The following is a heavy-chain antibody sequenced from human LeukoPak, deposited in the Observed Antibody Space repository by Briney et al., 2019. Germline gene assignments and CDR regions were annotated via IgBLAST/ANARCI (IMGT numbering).Heavy chain of an antibody. D-gene: IGHD6-19*01. Sequence: GGSLRLSCTASGFTVSSSYMTWVRQAPGKGLEWVSLIYGGGGTYYADSVKGRFTISRHNSENTPYLEMNSLRPEDTAVYYCARVGVGTVAGNYFDDWGQGTLVTVSS. CDR2: IYGGGGT. CDR1: GFTVSSSY. CDR3: ARVGVGTVAGNYFDD. J-gene: IGHJ4*02. V-gene: IGHV3-53*04.